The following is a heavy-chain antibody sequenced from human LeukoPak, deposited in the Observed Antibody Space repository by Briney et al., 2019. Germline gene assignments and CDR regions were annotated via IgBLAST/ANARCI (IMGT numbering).Heavy chain of an antibody. D-gene: IGHD6-13*01. J-gene: IGHJ3*02. CDR2: IYSGGST. CDR3: ARHIAAALHAFDI. V-gene: IGHV3-53*01. CDR1: GFTVSSNY. Sequence: GGSLRLSCAASGFTVSSNYMSWVRQAPGKGLEWVSVIYSGGSTYYADSVKGRFTISRDNSKNTLYLQMNSLRAEDTAVYYCARHIAAALHAFDIWGQGTMVTVSS.